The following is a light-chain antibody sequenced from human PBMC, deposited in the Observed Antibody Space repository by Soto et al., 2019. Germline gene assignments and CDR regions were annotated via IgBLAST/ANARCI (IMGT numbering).Light chain of an antibody. CDR1: SSDVGDYNY. CDR3: SSYTSSSTYV. CDR2: EVN. Sequence: QSVLTQPASVSGCPGQSITISCTGASSDVGDYNYVSWYQHHPGKAPKLLIYEVNNRPSGVSDRFSGSKSGNVASLTISWLQAEDEADYYCSSYTSSSTYVFGTGTKVTVL. V-gene: IGLV2-14*01. J-gene: IGLJ1*01.